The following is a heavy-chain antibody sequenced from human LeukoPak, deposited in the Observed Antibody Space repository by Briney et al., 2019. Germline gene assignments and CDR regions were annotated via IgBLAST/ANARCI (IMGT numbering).Heavy chain of an antibody. CDR2: ISSRGSPI. D-gene: IGHD6-13*01. Sequence: GGSLRLSCAASGFTFNNYEISWVRQAPGKGLEWVSYISSRGSPIYYADSVKGRFTISRDNAKHSLYLQMNSLRAEDTAVYYCARAGTSSWFDYWGQGTLVTVSS. CDR3: ARAGTSSWFDY. J-gene: IGHJ4*02. CDR1: GFTFNNYE. V-gene: IGHV3-48*03.